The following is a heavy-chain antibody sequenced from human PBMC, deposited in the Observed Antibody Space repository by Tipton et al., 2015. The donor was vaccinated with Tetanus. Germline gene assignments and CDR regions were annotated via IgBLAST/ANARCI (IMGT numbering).Heavy chain of an antibody. Sequence: TLSLTCAVSRGSRSANYWSWIRQSQGKGLEWIGYIQYNGITNYHPSLKSRVTISVDSSTSQFSLRLASVTAADTAVYSCAGGLVRWYEPWGRGTLVSVSS. CDR1: RGSRSANY. CDR3: AGGLVRWYEP. CDR2: IQYNGIT. D-gene: IGHD3-10*01. J-gene: IGHJ5*02. V-gene: IGHV4-59*01.